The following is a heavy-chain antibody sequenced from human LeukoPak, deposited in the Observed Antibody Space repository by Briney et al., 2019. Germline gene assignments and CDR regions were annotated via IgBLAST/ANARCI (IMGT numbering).Heavy chain of an antibody. CDR3: ARDSSGYYYLFEY. Sequence: SETLSLTCTVSGGSISSGSYYWSWIRQPAGKGLEWIGRIYTSGSTNYNTSLKSRVTISVDTSKNQFSLKLSSVTAADTAVYYCARDSSGYYYLFEYWGQGTLVTVSS. CDR1: GGSISSGSYY. J-gene: IGHJ4*02. CDR2: IYTSGST. V-gene: IGHV4-61*02. D-gene: IGHD3-22*01.